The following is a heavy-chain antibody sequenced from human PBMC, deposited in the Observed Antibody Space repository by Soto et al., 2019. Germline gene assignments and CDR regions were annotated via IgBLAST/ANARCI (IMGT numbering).Heavy chain of an antibody. CDR1: GFTFSSYG. CDR2: ISYDGSNK. D-gene: IGHD3-22*01. CDR3: AKDWSPTYYYDSSGYPFDY. V-gene: IGHV3-30*18. Sequence: GGSLRLSCAASGFTFSSYGMHWVRQAPGKGLEWVAVISYDGSNKYYADSVKGRFTISRDNSKNTLYLQMNSLRAEDTAVYYCAKDWSPTYYYDSSGYPFDYWGQGTLVTVSS. J-gene: IGHJ4*02.